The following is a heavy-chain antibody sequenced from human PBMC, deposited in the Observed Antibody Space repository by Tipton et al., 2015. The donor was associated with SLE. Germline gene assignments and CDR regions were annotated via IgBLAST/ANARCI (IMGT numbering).Heavy chain of an antibody. Sequence: TLSLTCAVSGYSISSGYYWGWIRQPPGKGLEGIGSIYHSGSTYYNPSLKSRVTISVDTSKNQFSLKLSSVTAADTAVYYCASQYCGGDCYSDDAFDIWGQGTMVTVSS. CDR3: ASQYCGGDCYSDDAFDI. V-gene: IGHV4-38-2*01. CDR2: IYHSGST. CDR1: GYSISSGYY. J-gene: IGHJ3*02. D-gene: IGHD2-21*01.